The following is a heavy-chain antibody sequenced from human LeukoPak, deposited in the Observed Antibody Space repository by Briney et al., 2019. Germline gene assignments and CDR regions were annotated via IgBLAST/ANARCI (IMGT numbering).Heavy chain of an antibody. CDR2: IYYSATT. CDR1: GGSTSSYY. V-gene: IGHV4-59*08. D-gene: IGHD3-22*01. Sequence: ASETLSLTCTVPGGSTSSYYWTWIRQPPGMGLEWIGSIYYSATTNYNPSLKSRVTLSVDTSKNQFSLKLNSVTAADTAVYCCARQYGYYENSGYYYGGWFDPWGQGTLVTVSS. J-gene: IGHJ5*02. CDR3: ARQYGYYENSGYYYGGWFDP.